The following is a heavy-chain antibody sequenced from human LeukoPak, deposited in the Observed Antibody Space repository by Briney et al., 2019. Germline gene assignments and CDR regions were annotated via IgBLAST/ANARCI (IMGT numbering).Heavy chain of an antibody. D-gene: IGHD6-19*01. CDR2: IYHSGST. Sequence: PSETLSLTCTVSGYSISSGYYWGWIRQPPGKGLEWIGSIYHSGSTYYNPSLKSRVTISVDTSKNQFSLKLSSVTAADTAVYYCARTGSGWYARHYFGYWGQGTLVTVSS. J-gene: IGHJ4*02. V-gene: IGHV4-38-2*02. CDR1: GYSISSGYY. CDR3: ARTGSGWYARHYFGY.